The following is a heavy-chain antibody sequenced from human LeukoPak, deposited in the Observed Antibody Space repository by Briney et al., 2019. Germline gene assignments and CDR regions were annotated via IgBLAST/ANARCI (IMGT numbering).Heavy chain of an antibody. Sequence: GESLKISCKGSEYSFTNYWIAWVRQMPGKGLECMGIIYPGASDTRYSPSFQGQVTISADKSISTAYLQWSSLKASDTAMYYCARLPCSGGSCFRRDFDYWGQGTLVTVSS. CDR1: EYSFTNYW. CDR3: ARLPCSGGSCFRRDFDY. V-gene: IGHV5-51*01. D-gene: IGHD2-15*01. J-gene: IGHJ4*02. CDR2: IYPGASDT.